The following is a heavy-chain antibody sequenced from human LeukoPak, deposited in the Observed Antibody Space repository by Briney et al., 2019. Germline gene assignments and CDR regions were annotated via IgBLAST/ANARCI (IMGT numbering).Heavy chain of an antibody. CDR1: GYTFTGYY. CDR3: ARGLRLGELSPLRY. D-gene: IGHD3-16*02. J-gene: IGHJ4*02. V-gene: IGHV1-2*06. Sequence: ASXXVSCKASGYTFTGYYMHWVRQAPGQGLEWMGRINPNSGGTNYAQKFQGRVTMTRDTSISTAYMELSRLRSDDTAVYYCARGLRLGELSPLRYWGQGTLVTVSS. CDR2: INPNSGGT.